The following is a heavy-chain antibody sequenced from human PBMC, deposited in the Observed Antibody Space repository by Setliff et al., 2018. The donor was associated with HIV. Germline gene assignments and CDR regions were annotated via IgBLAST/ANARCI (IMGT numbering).Heavy chain of an antibody. J-gene: IGHJ5*02. CDR2: IYYSGST. CDR1: GGSISSSSYY. D-gene: IGHD3-3*01. V-gene: IGHV4-39*01. Sequence: PSETLSLTCTVSGGSISSSSYYWGWIRQPPGKVLEWSGSIYYSGSTYYNPSLKSRVTISVDTSKNQFSLKLSSVTAADTAVYDCARLLGVVITWWFDTWGQGTRVTVSS. CDR3: ARLLGVVITWWFDT.